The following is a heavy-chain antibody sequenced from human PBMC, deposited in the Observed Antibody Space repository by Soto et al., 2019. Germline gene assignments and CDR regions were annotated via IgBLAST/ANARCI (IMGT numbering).Heavy chain of an antibody. CDR2: INAGNGNT. CDR1: GYTFTSYA. Sequence: ASVKVSCKASGYTFTSYAMHWVRQAPGQRLEWMGWINAGNGNTKYSQKLQGRVTITRDTSAGTAYMELSSLRSEDTAVYYCARGVAGPLHWFDPWGQGTLVTVSS. V-gene: IGHV1-3*01. D-gene: IGHD6-19*01. J-gene: IGHJ5*02. CDR3: ARGVAGPLHWFDP.